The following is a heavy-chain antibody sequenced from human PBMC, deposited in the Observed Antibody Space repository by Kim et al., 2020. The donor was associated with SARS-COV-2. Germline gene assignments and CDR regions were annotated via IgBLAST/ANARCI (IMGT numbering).Heavy chain of an antibody. J-gene: IGHJ6*02. CDR2: IKEDGSEK. D-gene: IGHD6-25*01. Sequence: GGSLRLSCAASGFTFSNYWMSWVRQAPGKGLEWVANIKEDGSEKYYVDSVKGRFTISRDNAKNSLYLQMSILRAEDTAVYYCARETVIGAGGRYYDYGMDVWGQGTTVTVSS. CDR1: GFTFSNYW. CDR3: ARETVIGAGGRYYDYGMDV. V-gene: IGHV3-7*01.